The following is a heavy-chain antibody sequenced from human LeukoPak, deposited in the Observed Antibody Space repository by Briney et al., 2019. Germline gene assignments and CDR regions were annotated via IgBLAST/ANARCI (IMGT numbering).Heavy chain of an antibody. CDR2: INHSGST. Sequence: PSETLSLICAVYGGSFSGYYWSWIRQPPGKGLEWIGEINHSGSTNYNPSLKSRVTISVDTSKNQFSLKLSSVTAADTAIYYCARGACRGGSCYGDFDYWGRGTLVTVSS. CDR1: GGSFSGYY. D-gene: IGHD2-15*01. CDR3: ARGACRGGSCYGDFDY. V-gene: IGHV4-34*01. J-gene: IGHJ4*02.